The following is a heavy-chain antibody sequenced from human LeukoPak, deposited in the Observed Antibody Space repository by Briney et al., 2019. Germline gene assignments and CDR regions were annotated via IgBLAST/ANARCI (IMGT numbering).Heavy chain of an antibody. Sequence: GESLKISCKGSGYSFTSYWIGWVRQMPGKGLEWTGIIYPGDSDTRYSPSFQGQVTISADKSINTAYLQWSSLKASDTAMYYCARHQGYNYGYVDYWGQGTLVTVSS. CDR2: IYPGDSDT. V-gene: IGHV5-51*01. J-gene: IGHJ4*02. D-gene: IGHD5-18*01. CDR1: GYSFTSYW. CDR3: ARHQGYNYGYVDY.